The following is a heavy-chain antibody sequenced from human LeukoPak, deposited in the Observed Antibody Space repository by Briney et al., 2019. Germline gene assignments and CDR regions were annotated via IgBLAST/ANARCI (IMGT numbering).Heavy chain of an antibody. D-gene: IGHD3-22*01. V-gene: IGHV1-18*04. Sequence: GASVKVSCKASGYTFTGYYMHWVRQAPGQGLEWMGWISAYNGNTNYAQKLQGRVTMTTDTSTSTAYMELRSLRSDDTAVYYCARVLYYYDSSGYVYYFDYWGQGTLVTVSS. J-gene: IGHJ4*02. CDR1: GYTFTGYY. CDR3: ARVLYYYDSSGYVYYFDY. CDR2: ISAYNGNT.